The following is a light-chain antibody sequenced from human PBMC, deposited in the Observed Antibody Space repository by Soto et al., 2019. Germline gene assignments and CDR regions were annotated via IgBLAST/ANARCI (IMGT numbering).Light chain of an antibody. CDR2: GAS. Sequence: DIQMTQSPSSVSAFLGDRVTIACRASQDISIHLAWFHQKPGKAPKSLIFGASSLQSGVPSKFSGSGSGTDFTLTIDSLQPEDFGTYYCQQYHNYPPSFGQGTKVEIK. J-gene: IGKJ1*01. CDR3: QQYHNYPPS. CDR1: QDISIH. V-gene: IGKV1-16*02.